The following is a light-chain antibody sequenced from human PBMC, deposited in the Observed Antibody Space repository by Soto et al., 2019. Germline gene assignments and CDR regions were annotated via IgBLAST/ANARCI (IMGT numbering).Light chain of an antibody. J-gene: IGKJ5*01. CDR3: KQRSSWIT. Sequence: EVVLPQSRATLSLSPGESATLSCRASQSVSTYLAWYQQKPGQAPRLLIYDASNRATGIPARFSGSGSATDFTLTISSLEPDDFAVYYCKQRSSWITVGKGTRLEIK. CDR1: QSVSTY. V-gene: IGKV3-11*01. CDR2: DAS.